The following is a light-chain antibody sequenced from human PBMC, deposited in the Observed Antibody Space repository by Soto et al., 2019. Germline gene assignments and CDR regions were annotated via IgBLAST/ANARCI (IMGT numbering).Light chain of an antibody. V-gene: IGKV1-39*01. J-gene: IGKJ1*01. CDR3: QQYYSFPRT. Sequence: DIQRTQSPSALCASVGGRVTIPCRASQSITNYLNWYQHKPGQAPNLLIYAASTLQSGVPSRFSGSGSGTDFTLTISCLQSEDFATYYCQQYYSFPRTFGQGTKVDIK. CDR2: AAS. CDR1: QSITNY.